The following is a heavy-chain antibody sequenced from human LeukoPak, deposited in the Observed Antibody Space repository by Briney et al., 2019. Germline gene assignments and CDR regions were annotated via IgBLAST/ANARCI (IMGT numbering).Heavy chain of an antibody. J-gene: IGHJ4*02. V-gene: IGHV3-74*01. CDR2: INPDGTTT. Sequence: GGSLRLSCAASGFTFSTNWMHWVRQAPGKGLVWVSRINPDGTTTSYADSVKGRFTISRDNAKDTVYLQMNSLRAEDTAVYYCARVSIGWYSFDYWGQGTLVTVSS. D-gene: IGHD6-19*01. CDR3: ARVSIGWYSFDY. CDR1: GFTFSTNW.